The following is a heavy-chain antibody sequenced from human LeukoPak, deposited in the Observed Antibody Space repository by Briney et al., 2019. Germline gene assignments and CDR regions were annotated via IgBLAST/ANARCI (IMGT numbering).Heavy chain of an antibody. CDR2: IYTSGST. Sequence: SETLSLTCTVSGGSISSGSYYWSWIRQPAGKGLEWIGRIYTSGSTNYNPSLKSRVTISVDTSKNQFSLKLSSVTAADTAVYYCATGTTGTAAFDVWGQGTMVTVSS. V-gene: IGHV4-61*02. CDR3: ATGTTGTAAFDV. J-gene: IGHJ3*01. CDR1: GGSISSGSYY. D-gene: IGHD1-1*01.